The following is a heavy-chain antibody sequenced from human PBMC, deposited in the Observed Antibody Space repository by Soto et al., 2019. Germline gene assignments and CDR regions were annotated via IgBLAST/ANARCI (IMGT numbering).Heavy chain of an antibody. CDR2: ISYDGSNK. D-gene: IGHD4-17*01. J-gene: IGHJ4*02. V-gene: IGHV3-30-3*01. CDR1: GFTFSSYA. CDR3: ARDPYPRLDPVTTTGPGYYFDY. Sequence: QVQLVESGGGVVQPGRSLRLSCAASGFTFSSYAMHWVRQAPGKGLEWVAVISYDGSNKYYADSVKGRFTISRDNSKNTLYLQMNSLRAEDTAVYYCARDPYPRLDPVTTTGPGYYFDYWGQGTLVTVSS.